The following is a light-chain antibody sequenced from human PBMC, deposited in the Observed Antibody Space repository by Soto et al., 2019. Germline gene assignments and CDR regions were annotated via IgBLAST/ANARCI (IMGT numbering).Light chain of an antibody. CDR2: NAF. CDR1: QGVGIT. V-gene: IGKV3-15*01. J-gene: IGKJ4*01. Sequence: EIVMTQSPATLSVSPGEGVTLSCRASQGVGITLAWYQQKPGQTPRLLIYNAFTRATGIPPRFSGSRSGTEFTLTTNSLQSEDSAVYYCQRYDDRPLTFGGGAKVEVK. CDR3: QRYDDRPLT.